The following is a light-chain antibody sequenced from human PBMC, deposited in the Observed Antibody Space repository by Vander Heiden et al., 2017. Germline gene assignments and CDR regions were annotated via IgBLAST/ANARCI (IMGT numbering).Light chain of an antibody. Sequence: SSELTQPPSVSVSPGQTASIPCSGDKLGDKYACWYQQKPGQSPVLVIYQDSKRPSGIPERFSGSNSGNTATLTISGTQAMDEADFYCQAWDSSTVVFGGGTKLTGL. V-gene: IGLV3-1*01. CDR3: QAWDSSTVV. CDR1: KLGDKY. CDR2: QDS. J-gene: IGLJ2*01.